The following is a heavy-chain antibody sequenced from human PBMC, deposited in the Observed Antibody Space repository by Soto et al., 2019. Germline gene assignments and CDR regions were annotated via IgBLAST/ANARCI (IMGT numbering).Heavy chain of an antibody. V-gene: IGHV3-9*01. CDR3: AKDPGSGPYNWFDP. D-gene: IGHD1-1*01. J-gene: IGHJ5*02. Sequence: EVQLVESGGGLVQPGRSLRLSCAASGFTFDDYAMHWVRQAPGKGREWVSGISWNSGSIGYADSVKGRFTISRDSAKNSLYLQMNSLRAEDTALYYCAKDPGSGPYNWFDPWGQGTLVTVSS. CDR2: ISWNSGSI. CDR1: GFTFDDYA.